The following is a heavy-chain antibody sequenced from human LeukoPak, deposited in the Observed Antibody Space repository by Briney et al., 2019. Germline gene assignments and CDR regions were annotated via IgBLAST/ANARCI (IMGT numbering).Heavy chain of an antibody. CDR2: FDPEDGET. D-gene: IGHD3-9*01. CDR3: ARVGLRYFDWLLYGDQGSTYYYYYGMDV. CDR1: GYTLTELS. J-gene: IGHJ6*02. Sequence: ASVKVSCKVSGYTLTELSMHWVRQAPGKGLEWMGGFDPEDGETIYAQKFQGRVTMTRNTSISTAYMELSSLRSEDTAVYYCARVGLRYFDWLLYGDQGSTYYYYYGMDVWGQGTTVTVSS. V-gene: IGHV1-24*01.